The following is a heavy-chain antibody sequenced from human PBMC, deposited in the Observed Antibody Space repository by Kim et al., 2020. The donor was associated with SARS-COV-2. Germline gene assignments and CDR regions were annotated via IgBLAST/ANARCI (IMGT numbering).Heavy chain of an antibody. V-gene: IGHV4-34*01. D-gene: IGHD3-3*01. CDR2: INHSGST. Sequence: SETLSLTCAVYGGSFSGYYWSWIRQPPGKGLEWIGEINHSGSTNYNPSLKSRVTISIDTSKNQFSLKLSSVTAADTAVYYCARGRGTILGVVIIRGWFDP. CDR3: ARGRGTILGVVIIRGWFDP. CDR1: GGSFSGYY. J-gene: IGHJ5*02.